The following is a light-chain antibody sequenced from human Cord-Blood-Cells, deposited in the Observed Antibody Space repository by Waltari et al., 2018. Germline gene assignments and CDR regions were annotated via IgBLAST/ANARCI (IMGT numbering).Light chain of an antibody. CDR3: CSYAGSSTFYV. V-gene: IGLV2-23*03. CDR2: EGS. J-gene: IGLJ1*01. Sequence: QSALTQPASVSGSPGQSITISCTGTSSDVGSYNLVSWYQQHPGKAPKLMIYEGSKRPSGVSNRFSGSKSGNTASLTISWLQAEDEADYYCCSYAGSSTFYVLGTGTKVTVL. CDR1: SSDVGSYNL.